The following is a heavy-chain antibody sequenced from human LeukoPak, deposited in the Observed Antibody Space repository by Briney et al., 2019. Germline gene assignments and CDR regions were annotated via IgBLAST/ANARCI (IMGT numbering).Heavy chain of an antibody. CDR2: ITSSSSYI. CDR3: ARSYSSSRGTFDY. V-gene: IGHV3-21*01. D-gene: IGHD6-6*01. CDR1: GFTFSSYS. J-gene: IGHJ4*02. Sequence: GGSLRLSCAASGFTFSSYSMNWVRQAPGKGLEWVSSITSSSSYIYYADSVKGRFTISRDNAKNSLYLQMNSLRAEDTAVYYCARSYSSSRGTFDYWGRGTLVTVSS.